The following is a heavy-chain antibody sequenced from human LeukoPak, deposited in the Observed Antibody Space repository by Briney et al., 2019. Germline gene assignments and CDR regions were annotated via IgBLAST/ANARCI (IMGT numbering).Heavy chain of an antibody. CDR2: ISGSGSTT. Sequence: PGGSLRLSCAASGFTFSSYAMSWVRQAPGKGLEWVSGISGSGSTTFYADSVKGRFTISRDNSMNTLHLQMNSLRAEDTAVYYCAKKSVPNTPPTFDYWGQGTLVTVSS. V-gene: IGHV3-23*01. CDR3: AKKSVPNTPPTFDY. D-gene: IGHD2-2*02. J-gene: IGHJ4*02. CDR1: GFTFSSYA.